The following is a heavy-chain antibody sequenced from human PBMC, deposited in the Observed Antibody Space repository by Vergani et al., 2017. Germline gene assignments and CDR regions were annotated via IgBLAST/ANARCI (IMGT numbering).Heavy chain of an antibody. CDR3: ARDHGIYYGSGILFDY. V-gene: IGHV4-4*07. CDR1: GDSISSGNN. Sequence: QVNLQESGPGLVKPSETLSLTCAVSGDSISSGNNWGWIRQPAGKGLEWIGRIYTSGSTNYNPSLKSRVTMSVDTSKNQFSLKLSSVTAADTAVYYCARDHGIYYGSGILFDYWGQGTLVTVSS. J-gene: IGHJ4*02. CDR2: IYTSGST. D-gene: IGHD3-10*01.